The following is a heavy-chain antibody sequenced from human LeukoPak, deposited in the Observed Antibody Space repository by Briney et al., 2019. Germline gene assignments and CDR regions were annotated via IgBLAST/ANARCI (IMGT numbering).Heavy chain of an antibody. D-gene: IGHD1-1*01. CDR2: FDPEDGEA. CDR1: GYTLTELS. CDR3: ATGGYNWNDVAGWFDP. V-gene: IGHV1-24*01. Sequence: ASVKVSCKVSGYTLTELSMHWVRQAAGKGLEWLGGFDPEDGEAIYAQKFQGRVTMTEDTSTDTAYMELSSLRSEDTAVYYCATGGYNWNDVAGWFDPWGQGTLVTVSS. J-gene: IGHJ5*02.